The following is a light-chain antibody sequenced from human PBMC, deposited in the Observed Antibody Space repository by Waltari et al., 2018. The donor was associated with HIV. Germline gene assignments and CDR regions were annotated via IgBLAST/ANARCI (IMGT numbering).Light chain of an antibody. J-gene: IGLJ2*01. CDR3: AAWDDSLGGVI. Sequence: QSVLTQPPSASGTPGQRVTISCSGSNSNIGTEYVYWYHQLPGAAPRLIVYRNNQRPSGVTDRCSGSKSGTSASLAISGLRSEDESDYYCAAWDDSLGGVIFGGGTKLTVL. V-gene: IGLV1-47*01. CDR2: RNN. CDR1: NSNIGTEY.